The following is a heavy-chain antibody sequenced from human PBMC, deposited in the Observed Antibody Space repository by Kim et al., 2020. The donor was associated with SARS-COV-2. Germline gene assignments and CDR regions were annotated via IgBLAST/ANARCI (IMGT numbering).Heavy chain of an antibody. J-gene: IGHJ4*02. CDR2: IGPGNGNT. CDR3: ARGSGFH. CDR1: GYTFTTYN. Sequence: ASVKVSCQASGYTFTTYNIFWVRQAPGQGLEWMGWIGPGNGNTKYSQKFQGRVTFITDTSSNTVYMQLSTLRSEDTAVYYCARGSGFHWGQGTLVIVSS. D-gene: IGHD6-19*01. V-gene: IGHV1-3*01.